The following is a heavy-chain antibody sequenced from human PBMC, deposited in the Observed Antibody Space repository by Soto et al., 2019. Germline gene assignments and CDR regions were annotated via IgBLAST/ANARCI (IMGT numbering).Heavy chain of an antibody. V-gene: IGHV4-59*01. J-gene: IGHJ3*02. Sequence: SWIRQPPGKGLEWIGYIHYSGSTWYNPSLKSRATISVDKSRNQFSLKLSSVTAADTAVYFCAKNLYGYYVNPDIWGQGTMVTVSS. D-gene: IGHD3-3*01. CDR2: IHYSGST. CDR3: AKNLYGYYVNPDI.